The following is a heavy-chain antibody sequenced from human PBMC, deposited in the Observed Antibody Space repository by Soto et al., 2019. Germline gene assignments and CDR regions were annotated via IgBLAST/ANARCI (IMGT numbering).Heavy chain of an antibody. Sequence: DVQLAESGGGLVQPGGSLRLSCAASGFTFSSYEMNWVRQAPGKGLEWVSYISSSGGTIYYAEFMRGRFTISRDNAKNSLYLQMNRLTSEDMAVYYCARSQTTRGFDIWGQGTMVIVSS. J-gene: IGHJ3*02. CDR2: ISSSGGTI. CDR3: ARSQTTRGFDI. CDR1: GFTFSSYE. V-gene: IGHV3-48*03. D-gene: IGHD1-1*01.